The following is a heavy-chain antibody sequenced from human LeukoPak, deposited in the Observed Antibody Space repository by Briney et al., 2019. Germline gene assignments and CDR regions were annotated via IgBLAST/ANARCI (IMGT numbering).Heavy chain of an antibody. J-gene: IGHJ4*02. CDR2: ISADGGST. CDR3: AKESGKFDY. CDR1: GLNFDDSA. Sequence: GGSLRLSCVASGLNFDDSAMHWVRQAPGKGLEWVSLISADGGSTFSAGSAKGRFSISRDNSKNSLYLQMNSLRSEDTAMYYCAKESGKFDYWGQGTLVAVSS. V-gene: IGHV3-43*02.